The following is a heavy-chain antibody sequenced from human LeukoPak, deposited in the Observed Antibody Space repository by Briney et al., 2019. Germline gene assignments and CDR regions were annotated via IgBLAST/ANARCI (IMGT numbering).Heavy chain of an antibody. D-gene: IGHD5-18*01. V-gene: IGHV4-34*01. J-gene: IGHJ4*02. Sequence: PSETLSLTCAVYGGSFSGYYWSWIRQPPGKGLEWIGEINHSGSTNYNPSLKSRVTISVDTSKNQFSLKLSSVTAADTAVYYCAWIQLYTYIDYWGQGTLVTVSS. CDR3: AWIQLYTYIDY. CDR1: GGSFSGYY. CDR2: INHSGST.